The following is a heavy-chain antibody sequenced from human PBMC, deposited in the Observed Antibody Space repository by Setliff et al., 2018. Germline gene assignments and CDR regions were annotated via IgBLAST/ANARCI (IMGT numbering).Heavy chain of an antibody. V-gene: IGHV4-38-2*01. CDR1: DFSINRGYY. J-gene: IGHJ6*01. CDR2: IYRNGNT. D-gene: IGHD2-15*01. CDR3: VGGSTGM. Sequence: SETLSLTCSVSDFSINRGYYWGWIRQSPGEWLDWIGSIYRNGNTYYNPSLKGRVTISADTSNNQSSMKPNTGTVATLEGGVVVGGSTGM.